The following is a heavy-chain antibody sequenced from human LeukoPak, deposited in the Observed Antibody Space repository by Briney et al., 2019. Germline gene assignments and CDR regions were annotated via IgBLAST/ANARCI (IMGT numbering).Heavy chain of an antibody. CDR2: IYHSGST. CDR3: ATYYDSSGYKLDY. D-gene: IGHD3-22*01. Sequence: SETLSLTCAVSGGSISSNNWWGWVRQPPGKGLEWIGEIYHSGSTNYNPSLKSRVTISVDKSKNQFSLKLSSVTAADTAVYYCATYYDSSGYKLDYWGQGTLVTVSS. V-gene: IGHV4-4*02. J-gene: IGHJ4*02. CDR1: GGSISSNNW.